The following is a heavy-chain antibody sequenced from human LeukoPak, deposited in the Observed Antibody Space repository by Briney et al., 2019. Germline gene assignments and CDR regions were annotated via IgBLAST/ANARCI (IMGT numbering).Heavy chain of an antibody. Sequence: GGSLRLSCAASGFTFSSYAMSWVRQAPGKGLEWVSAISGSGGSTYYADSVKGRFTISRDNSKNTLYLQMNSLRAEDTAVYYCAKTRRIAVAGGGLNYWGQGTLVTVSS. J-gene: IGHJ4*02. CDR1: GFTFSSYA. V-gene: IGHV3-23*01. CDR2: ISGSGGST. CDR3: AKTRRIAVAGGGLNY. D-gene: IGHD6-19*01.